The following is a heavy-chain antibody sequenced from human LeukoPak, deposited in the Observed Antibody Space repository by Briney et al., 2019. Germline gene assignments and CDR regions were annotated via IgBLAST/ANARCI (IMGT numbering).Heavy chain of an antibody. Sequence: EASVKVSCKASGYTFTDYYMHWVRQAPGQGFEWMGWINPNDGDTNYAQKFQGRVTMTRDTSISTAHMEVSRLRSDGTAVYYCARANFLYCSSSTCLFDYWGQGTLVTVSS. CDR3: ARANFLYCSSSTCLFDY. CDR2: INPNDGDT. D-gene: IGHD2-2*01. J-gene: IGHJ4*02. V-gene: IGHV1-2*02. CDR1: GYTFTDYY.